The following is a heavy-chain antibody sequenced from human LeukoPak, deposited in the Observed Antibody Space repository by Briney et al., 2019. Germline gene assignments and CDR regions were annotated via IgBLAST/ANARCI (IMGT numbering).Heavy chain of an antibody. CDR3: AKGGYGGNSGTLDY. CDR2: ISWNSGSI. V-gene: IGHV3-9*03. D-gene: IGHD4-23*01. J-gene: IGHJ4*02. Sequence: GGSLRLSCAASGFTFDDYAMHWVRQAPGKGLEWVSGISWNSGSIGYADSVEGRFTISRDNAKNSLYLQMNSLRAEDMALYYCAKGGYGGNSGTLDYWGQGTLVTVSS. CDR1: GFTFDDYA.